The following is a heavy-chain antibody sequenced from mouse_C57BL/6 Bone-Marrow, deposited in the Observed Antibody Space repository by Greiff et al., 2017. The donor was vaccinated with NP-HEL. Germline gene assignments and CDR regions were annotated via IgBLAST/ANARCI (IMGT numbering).Heavy chain of an antibody. J-gene: IGHJ3*01. Sequence: VQLQQSGAELARPGASVKLSCKASGYTFTSYGISWVKQRTGQGLEWIGEIYPRSGNTYYNEKFKGKATRTADKSSSTAYMELRSLTSEDSAVYFCAREGNLAWFAYWGQGTLVTVSA. CDR2: IYPRSGNT. V-gene: IGHV1-81*01. CDR3: AREGNLAWFAY. CDR1: GYTFTSYG.